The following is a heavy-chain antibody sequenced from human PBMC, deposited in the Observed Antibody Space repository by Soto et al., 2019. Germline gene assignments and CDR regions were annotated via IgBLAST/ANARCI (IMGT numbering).Heavy chain of an antibody. CDR3: ARAFYYDSSGYYLDY. D-gene: IGHD3-22*01. CDR1: GFTFSSYW. V-gene: IGHV3-74*01. CDR2: INSDGSST. J-gene: IGHJ4*02. Sequence: GGSLRLSCAASGFTFSSYWMHWVRQAPGKGLVWVSRINSDGSSTSYADSVKGRFTISRDNAKNTLYLQMNSLRAEDTAVYYCARAFYYDSSGYYLDYWSQGTLVTVSS.